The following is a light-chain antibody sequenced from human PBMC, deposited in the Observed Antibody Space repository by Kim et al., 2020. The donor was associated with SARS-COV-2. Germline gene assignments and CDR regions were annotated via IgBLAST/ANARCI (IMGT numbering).Light chain of an antibody. J-gene: IGKJ4*01. V-gene: IGKV3-20*01. CDR3: QQYGSPLT. CDR2: ATS. CDR1: EAVSSGN. Sequence: SLSPGDKATLSCRASEAVSSGNLAWYQQRPGQSPRLLIYATSSRASGIADRFSGSGSGTDFTLTINRLEPEDFAVYYCQQYGSPLTFGGGTKVDIK.